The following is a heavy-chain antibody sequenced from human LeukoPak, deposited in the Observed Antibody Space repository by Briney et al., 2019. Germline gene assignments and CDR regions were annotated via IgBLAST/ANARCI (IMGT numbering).Heavy chain of an antibody. V-gene: IGHV3-23*03. Sequence: PGGSLRLSCAASGFTFSSYAMSWVRQAPGKGLEWVSVIYSGGNTYYADSVKGRFTISRDNSKNTLYLQMNSLRAEDTAVYYCARGRGYSYGTSGYYFDYWGQGTLVTVSS. CDR3: ARGRGYSYGTSGYYFDY. J-gene: IGHJ4*02. CDR2: IYSGGNT. D-gene: IGHD5-18*01. CDR1: GFTFSSYA.